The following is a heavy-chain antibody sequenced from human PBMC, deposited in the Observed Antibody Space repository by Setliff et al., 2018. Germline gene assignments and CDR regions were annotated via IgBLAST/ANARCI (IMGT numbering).Heavy chain of an antibody. D-gene: IGHD3-22*01. J-gene: IGHJ4*02. CDR1: GGSISSYY. CDR2: IYIGGSA. Sequence: SETLSLTCTVSGGSISSYYWSWIRQPAGKGLEWIGHIYIGGSANYNPSLKSRVTMSIDTSKNQFSLKLNSVTAADTAVYYCARVTYYYDSSGCPDYWGQGTLVTVSS. V-gene: IGHV4-4*07. CDR3: ARVTYYYDSSGCPDY.